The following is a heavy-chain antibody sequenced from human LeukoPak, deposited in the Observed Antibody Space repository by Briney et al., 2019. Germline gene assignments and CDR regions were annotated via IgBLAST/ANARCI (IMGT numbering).Heavy chain of an antibody. J-gene: IGHJ6*03. CDR1: GDSFSIGDYY. D-gene: IGHD2-21*01. CDR2: IYYSGST. Sequence: SETLSLTCTVSGDSFSIGDYYWRWIRQPPGKGLEWIGYIYYSGSTYYNPSLKSRDTISVDTSKNQFSLKLSSVTAADTAVYYCARVGSYYYDYYMDVWGKGTTVTASS. V-gene: IGHV4-30-4*08. CDR3: ARVGSYYYDYYMDV.